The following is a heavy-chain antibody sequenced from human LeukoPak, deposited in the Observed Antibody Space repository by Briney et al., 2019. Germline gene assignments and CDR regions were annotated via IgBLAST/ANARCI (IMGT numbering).Heavy chain of an antibody. D-gene: IGHD1-26*01. J-gene: IGHJ4*02. Sequence: PSDTLSLTCTVSGGSISSYYWSWIRQPPGKGLEWIGYIYYSGSTNYNPSLKSRVTISVDTSKNQFSLKLSSVTAADTAVYYCAGSGSSKFNPLDYWGQGTLVTVSS. CDR2: IYYSGST. CDR1: GGSISSYY. CDR3: AGSGSSKFNPLDY. V-gene: IGHV4-59*07.